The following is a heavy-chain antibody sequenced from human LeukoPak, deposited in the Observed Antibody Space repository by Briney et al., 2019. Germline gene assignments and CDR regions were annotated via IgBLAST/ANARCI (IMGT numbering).Heavy chain of an antibody. CDR1: GFTFSTYA. J-gene: IGHJ4*02. D-gene: IGHD5-18*01. V-gene: IGHV3-23*01. Sequence: GGSLRLSCAASGFTFSTYAMSWVRQAPGKGLEWVSATSANGGRTYYADSVKGRFTISRDNSKNTLYLQMNSLRAEDTAVYYCAKSGLAMINYYFDYWGQGTLVTVSS. CDR3: AKSGLAMINYYFDY. CDR2: TSANGGRT.